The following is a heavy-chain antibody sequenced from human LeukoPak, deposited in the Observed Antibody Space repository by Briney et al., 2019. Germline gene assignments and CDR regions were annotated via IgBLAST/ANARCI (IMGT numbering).Heavy chain of an antibody. Sequence: GGSLRLSCAASGFTVSSNYMSWIRQAPGKGLEWVSIIHSGGDTKYADSVKGRFAISRDNSKNTLSLQMNSLRAEDTAVYYCVSHSDSLTSNSFDYWGQGTLVTVSS. CDR1: GFTVSSNY. CDR2: IHSGGDT. CDR3: VSHSDSLTSNSFDY. D-gene: IGHD3-9*01. J-gene: IGHJ4*02. V-gene: IGHV3-53*01.